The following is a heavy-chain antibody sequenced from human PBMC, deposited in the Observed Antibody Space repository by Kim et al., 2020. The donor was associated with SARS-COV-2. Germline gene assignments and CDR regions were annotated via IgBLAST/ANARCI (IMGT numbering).Heavy chain of an antibody. V-gene: IGHV4-31*02. Sequence: YSHPSLTRRVTISVDTSKNQFSLELSSVTAADTAVYYCAGGVSGLRAIDYWGQGPLVTVSS. J-gene: IGHJ4*02. D-gene: IGHD5-12*01. CDR3: AGGVSGLRAIDY.